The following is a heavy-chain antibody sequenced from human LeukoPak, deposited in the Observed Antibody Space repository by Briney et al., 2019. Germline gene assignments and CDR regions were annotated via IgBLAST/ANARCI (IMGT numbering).Heavy chain of an antibody. CDR3: ARRGISGSYPSYFDY. CDR1: GGSFSGYY. J-gene: IGHJ4*02. CDR2: INHSGST. Sequence: SETLSLTCAVYGGSFSGYYWSWIRQPPGKGLEWIGEINHSGSTNYNPSLKSRVTISVDTSKNQFSLKLSSVTAADTAVYYCARRGISGSYPSYFDYWGQGTLVTVSS. V-gene: IGHV4-34*01. D-gene: IGHD1-26*01.